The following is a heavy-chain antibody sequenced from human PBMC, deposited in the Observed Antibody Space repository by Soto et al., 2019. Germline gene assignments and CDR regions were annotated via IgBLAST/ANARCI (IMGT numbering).Heavy chain of an antibody. CDR3: ARGYYYEIPAGVGLSHYPADV. D-gene: IGHD3-22*01. Sequence: PSETLSLTCTFSAGSLDGHYRAWIRQPAGRGRGWIGRIYPSGSTNYSPSLKSRVTMSIDTSKNQSTLRLKFVAAADMAVYYCARGYYYEIPAGVGLSHYPADVWGQGTTV. J-gene: IGHJ6*02. V-gene: IGHV4-4*07. CDR1: AGSLDGHY. CDR2: IYPSGST.